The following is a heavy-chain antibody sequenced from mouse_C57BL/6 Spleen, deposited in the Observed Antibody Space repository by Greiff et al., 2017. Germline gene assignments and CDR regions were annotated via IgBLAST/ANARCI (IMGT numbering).Heavy chain of an antibody. Sequence: QVQLQQSGAELVKPGASVKMSCKASGYTFTSYWITWVKQRPGQGLEWIGVIYPGSGSTNYNEKFKSKATLTVDTSSSTAYMQLSSLTSEDSAVYYCARWGITTVVATRDYWGQGTTLTVSS. CDR1: GYTFTSYW. CDR3: ARWGITTVVATRDY. J-gene: IGHJ2*01. D-gene: IGHD1-1*01. CDR2: IYPGSGST. V-gene: IGHV1-55*01.